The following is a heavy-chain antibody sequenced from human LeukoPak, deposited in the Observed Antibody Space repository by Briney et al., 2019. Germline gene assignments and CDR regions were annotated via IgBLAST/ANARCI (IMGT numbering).Heavy chain of an antibody. CDR2: IYYSGST. CDR1: GGSISSYY. V-gene: IGHV4-39*07. J-gene: IGHJ6*03. CDR3: ARSTVTTHYYYYYMDV. Sequence: PSETLSLTCTISGGSISSYYWGWIRQPPGKGLEWIGSIYYSGSTYYNPSLKSRVTISVDTSKNQFSLKLSSVTAADTAVYYCARSTVTTHYYYYYMDVWGKGTTVTVSS. D-gene: IGHD4-17*01.